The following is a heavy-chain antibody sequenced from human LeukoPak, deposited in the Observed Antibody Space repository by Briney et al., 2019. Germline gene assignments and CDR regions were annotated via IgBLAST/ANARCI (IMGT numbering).Heavy chain of an antibody. V-gene: IGHV1-69*01. J-gene: IGHJ4*02. CDR1: GGTFSSYA. Sequence: SVKVSCKASGGTFSSYAISWVRQAPGQGLEWMGGIIPIFGTANYAQKFQGRVTITADESTSTAYMELSSLRSEDTAVYYCARDMSGAATGTEEIDYWGQGTLVTVSS. CDR2: IIPIFGTA. CDR3: ARDMSGAATGTEEIDY. D-gene: IGHD6-13*01.